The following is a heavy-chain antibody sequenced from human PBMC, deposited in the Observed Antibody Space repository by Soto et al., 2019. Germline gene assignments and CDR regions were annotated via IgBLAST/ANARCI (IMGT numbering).Heavy chain of an antibody. Sequence: TGGSLRLSCAASGFTFSSYGMHWVRQAPGKGLEWVAVISYDGSNKYYADSVKGRFTISRDNSKNTLYLQMNSLRAEDTAVYYCAKVFSSVERSSHKYYYGMDVWGQGTPVTVSS. CDR1: GFTFSSYG. J-gene: IGHJ6*02. D-gene: IGHD6-19*01. V-gene: IGHV3-30*18. CDR3: AKVFSSVERSSHKYYYGMDV. CDR2: ISYDGSNK.